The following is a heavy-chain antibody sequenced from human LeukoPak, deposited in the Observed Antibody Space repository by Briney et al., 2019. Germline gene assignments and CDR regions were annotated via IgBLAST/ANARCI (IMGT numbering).Heavy chain of an antibody. CDR3: ARGTRYCSSTSCYHSFDP. V-gene: IGHV1-69*04. J-gene: IGHJ5*02. Sequence: ASVQFSCKASGGTFSSYAISWVRQAPGQGLEWMGRIIPILGIANYAQKFQGRVTITADKSTSTAYMELSSLRSEDTAVYYCARGTRYCSSTSCYHSFDPWGQGTLVIVSS. CDR2: IIPILGIA. CDR1: GGTFSSYA. D-gene: IGHD2-2*01.